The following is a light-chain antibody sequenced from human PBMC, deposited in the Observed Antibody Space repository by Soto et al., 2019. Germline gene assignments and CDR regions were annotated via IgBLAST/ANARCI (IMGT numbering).Light chain of an antibody. CDR2: DAS. CDR3: QPFHNLPLT. J-gene: IGKJ4*01. V-gene: IGKV1-33*01. CDR1: QDIRDD. Sequence: IQMTQSPSSLSASVGDRVTSTCLASQDIRDDLNWYQQKPGKAPTLLIYDASDVETGVPSRFSGRGCGTEFILTITGPQAEDVATYYCQPFHNLPLTFGGGTKVEIK.